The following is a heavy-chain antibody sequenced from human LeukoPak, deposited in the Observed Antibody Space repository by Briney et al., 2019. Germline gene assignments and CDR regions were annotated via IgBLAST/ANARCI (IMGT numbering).Heavy chain of an antibody. D-gene: IGHD5-12*01. CDR3: ARLRATSGDDLYH. CDR2: IYPADSDT. Sequence: GESLKISCQASGYSFTNYWIGWVRQMPGKGLEWMGIIYPADSDTRYSPSFQGQVTISADRSINTAYLQWNSLKASDTAIYYCARLRATSGDDLYHWGQGALVTVSS. CDR1: GYSFTNYW. V-gene: IGHV5-51*01. J-gene: IGHJ5*02.